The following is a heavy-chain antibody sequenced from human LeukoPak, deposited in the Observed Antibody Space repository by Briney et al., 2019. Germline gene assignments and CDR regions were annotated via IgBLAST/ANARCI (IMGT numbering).Heavy chain of an antibody. V-gene: IGHV3-21*01. CDR2: ISSSGSYI. CDR3: ARGKGVLWQLVGGTAFDI. J-gene: IGHJ3*02. D-gene: IGHD6-6*01. CDR1: GFTFSSYS. Sequence: PGGSLRLSCAASGFTFSSYSMNWVRQAPGKGLEWVSSISSSGSYIYYADSVKGRFTISRDNAKNSLYLQMNSLRAEDTAVYYCARGKGVLWQLVGGTAFDIWGQGTMVTVSS.